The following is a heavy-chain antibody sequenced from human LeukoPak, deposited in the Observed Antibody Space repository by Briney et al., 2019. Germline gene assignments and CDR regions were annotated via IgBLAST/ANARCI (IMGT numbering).Heavy chain of an antibody. CDR1: GFTFSSYA. J-gene: IGHJ4*02. D-gene: IGHD3-22*01. V-gene: IGHV3-30-3*01. CDR3: ARGGMVIGY. Sequence: GRSLRLSCAASGFTFSSYAMHWVRQAPGKGLEWVAVISYDGSNKYYADSVKGRFSISRDNAKNSLYLQMNSLRAEDTAVYHCARGGMVIGYWGQGTLVTVSS. CDR2: ISYDGSNK.